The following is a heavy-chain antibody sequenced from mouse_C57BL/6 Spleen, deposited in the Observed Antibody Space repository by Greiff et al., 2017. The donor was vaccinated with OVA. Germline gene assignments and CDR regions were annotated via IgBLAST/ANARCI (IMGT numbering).Heavy chain of an antibody. V-gene: IGHV1-7*01. CDR3: ARCGTRSNLLNDALDY. J-gene: IGHJ4*01. D-gene: IGHD2-5*01. CDR1: GYTFTSYW. Sequence: VQLVESGAELAKPGASVKLSCKASGYTFTSYWMHWVKQRPGQGLEWIGYINPSSGYTKYNQKFKDKATLTADKSSSTAYMQLSSLTYEDSAVYYCARCGTRSNLLNDALDYWGQGTSVTVSS. CDR2: INPSSGYT.